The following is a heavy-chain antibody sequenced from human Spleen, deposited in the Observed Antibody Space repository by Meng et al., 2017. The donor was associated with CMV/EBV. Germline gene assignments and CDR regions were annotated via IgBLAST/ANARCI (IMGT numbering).Heavy chain of an antibody. J-gene: IGHJ3*02. Sequence: GESLKISCAASGFTFSTYGMHWVRQAPGKGLEWVTLIYSGDTSTDYADSVRGRFTISRDDSKSTLWLEMNSLRAEDTAVYYCAKSFQLPLDAFDIWGQGTMVTVSS. CDR1: GFTFSTYG. CDR3: AKSFQLPLDAFDI. V-gene: IGHV3-NL1*01. D-gene: IGHD2-2*01. CDR2: IYSGDTST.